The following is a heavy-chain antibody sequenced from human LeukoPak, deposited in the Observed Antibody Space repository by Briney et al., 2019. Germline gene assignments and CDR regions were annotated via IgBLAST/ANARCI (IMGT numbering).Heavy chain of an antibody. J-gene: IGHJ6*02. Sequence: GGSLRLSCAASGFTVSSNYMSWVRQAPGKGLEWVSVIYSGGSTYYADSVKGRFTISRDNSKNTLYLQMNSLRAEDTAVYYCARDIYYYGMDVWGQGTTVTVSS. CDR3: ARDIYYYGMDV. CDR2: IYSGGST. V-gene: IGHV3-53*01. CDR1: GFTVSSNY.